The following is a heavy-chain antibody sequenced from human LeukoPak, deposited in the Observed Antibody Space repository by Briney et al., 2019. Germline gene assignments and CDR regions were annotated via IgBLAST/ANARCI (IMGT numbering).Heavy chain of an antibody. CDR1: GFTFDDYA. Sequence: PGRSPRLSCAASGFTFDDYAMHWVRQAPGKGLEWVSGISWNSGSIGYADSVKGRFTISRDNAKNSLYLQMNSLRAEDTALYYCAKEYCGGDCYLDYWGQGTLVTVSS. D-gene: IGHD2-21*02. CDR2: ISWNSGSI. V-gene: IGHV3-9*01. CDR3: AKEYCGGDCYLDY. J-gene: IGHJ4*02.